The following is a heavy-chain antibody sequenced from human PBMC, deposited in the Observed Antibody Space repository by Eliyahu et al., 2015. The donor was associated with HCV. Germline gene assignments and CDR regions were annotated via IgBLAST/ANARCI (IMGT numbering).Heavy chain of an antibody. J-gene: IGHJ4*02. D-gene: IGHD4-17*01. CDR3: ARDDYGDYAGFDY. Sequence: QQARKLLEWIGRIYTSGSTNYNPSLKSRVTISVDTSKNQFSLKPSSVTAADTAVYYCARDDYGDYAGFDYWGQGTLVTVSS. V-gene: IGHV4-61*02. CDR2: IYTSGST.